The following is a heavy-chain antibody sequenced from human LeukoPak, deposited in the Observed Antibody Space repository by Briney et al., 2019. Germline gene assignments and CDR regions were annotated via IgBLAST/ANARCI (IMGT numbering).Heavy chain of an antibody. CDR2: ISAYNGNT. V-gene: IGHV1-18*01. J-gene: IGHJ4*02. CDR1: GYTFTSYG. D-gene: IGHD5-12*01. CDR3: ARDQVNSGYDSNFDY. Sequence: VSVKVSCKASGYTFTSYGISWVRQAPGQGLEWMGWISAYNGNTNYAQKLQGRVTMTTDTSTSTAYMELRSLRSDDTAVYYCARDQVNSGYDSNFDYWGQGTLVTVSS.